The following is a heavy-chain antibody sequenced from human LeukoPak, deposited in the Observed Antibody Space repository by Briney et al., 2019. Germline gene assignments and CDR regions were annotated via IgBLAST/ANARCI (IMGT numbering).Heavy chain of an antibody. CDR2: ISRSGTTT. CDR3: ARDDIGPDAFDI. J-gene: IGHJ3*02. V-gene: IGHV3-48*03. CDR1: GFTFSSYE. Sequence: GGSLRLSCAASGFTFSSYEMNWVRQAPGKGLEWVSYISRSGTTTHYGDSVKGRFTTSRDNTKNSLYLQMNSLRAEDTAVYYCARDDIGPDAFDIWGQGTMVTVSS. D-gene: IGHD2-15*01.